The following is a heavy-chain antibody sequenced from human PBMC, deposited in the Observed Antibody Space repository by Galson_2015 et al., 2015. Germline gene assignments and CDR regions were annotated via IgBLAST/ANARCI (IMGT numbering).Heavy chain of an antibody. CDR2: ISSSGSTI. Sequence: SLRLSCAASGFTFSDYYMSWIRQAPGKGLEWVSYISSSGSTIYYADSVKGRFTISRDNAKNSLYLQMNSLRAEDTAVYYCARDIRRFATGATVGAFDIWGQGTMVTVSS. D-gene: IGHD1-1*01. V-gene: IGHV3-11*01. CDR3: ARDIRRFATGATVGAFDI. CDR1: GFTFSDYY. J-gene: IGHJ3*02.